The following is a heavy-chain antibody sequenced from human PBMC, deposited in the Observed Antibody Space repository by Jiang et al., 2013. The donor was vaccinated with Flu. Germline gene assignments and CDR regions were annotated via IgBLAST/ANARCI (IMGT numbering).Heavy chain of an antibody. CDR2: INHSGST. CDR3: ARGRGLMVYATRSWYYFDY. Sequence: LLKPSETLSLTCAVYGGSFSGYYWSWIRQPPGKGLEWIGEINHSGSTNYNPSLKSRVTISVDTSKNQFSLKLSSVTAADTAVYYCARGRGLMVYATRSWYYFDYWGQGTLVTVSS. D-gene: IGHD2-8*01. J-gene: IGHJ4*02. V-gene: IGHV4-34*01. CDR1: GGSFSGYY.